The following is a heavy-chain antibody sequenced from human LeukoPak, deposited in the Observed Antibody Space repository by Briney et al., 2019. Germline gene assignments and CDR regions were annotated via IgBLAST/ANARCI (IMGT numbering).Heavy chain of an antibody. V-gene: IGHV3-21*01. CDR1: GFTFDDYG. D-gene: IGHD2-15*01. J-gene: IGHJ4*02. Sequence: GGSLRLSCAASGFTFDDYGMSWVRQAPGKGLEWVSSISSSSSYIYYADSVKGRFTISRDNAKNSLYLQMNSLRAEDTAVYYCASAYCSGGSCYSYTDYWGQGTLVTVSS. CDR2: ISSSSSYI. CDR3: ASAYCSGGSCYSYTDY.